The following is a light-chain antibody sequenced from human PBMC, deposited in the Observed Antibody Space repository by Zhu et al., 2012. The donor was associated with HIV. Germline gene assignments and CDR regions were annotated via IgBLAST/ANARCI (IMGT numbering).Light chain of an antibody. CDR3: QQYGSLYT. J-gene: IGKJ2*01. CDR2: GAS. Sequence: EIVMTQSPATLSVSPGERATLSCRASQSIGTNLAWYQQKPGQAPRLLIYGASSRATGIPDRFSGSGSGTDFTLTISSLEPEDFAVYYCQQYGSLYTFGQGTKLEIK. CDR1: QSIGTN. V-gene: IGKV3-20*01.